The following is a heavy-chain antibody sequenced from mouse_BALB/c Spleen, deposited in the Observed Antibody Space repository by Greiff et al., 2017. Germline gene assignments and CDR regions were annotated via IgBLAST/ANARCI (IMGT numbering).Heavy chain of an antibody. CDR1: GFTFSSYG. CDR2: ISSGGSYT. D-gene: IGHD2-3*01. V-gene: IGHV5-6*01. J-gene: IGHJ3*01. Sequence: EVMLVESGGDLVKPGGSLKLSCAASGFTFSSYGMSWVRQTPDKRLEWVATISSGGSYTYYPDSVKGRFTISRDNAKNTLYLQMSSLKSEDTAVYYCERQGFYDGYPFAYWGQGTLVTVSA. CDR3: ERQGFYDGYPFAY.